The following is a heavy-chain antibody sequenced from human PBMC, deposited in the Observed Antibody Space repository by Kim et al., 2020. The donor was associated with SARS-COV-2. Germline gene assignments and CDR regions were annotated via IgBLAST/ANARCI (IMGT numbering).Heavy chain of an antibody. J-gene: IGHJ4*02. D-gene: IGHD4-17*01. V-gene: IGHV3-30*07. Sequence: ADTQQGRCTISRDNSKNTLYLQMNSRRAEDTAVYYCARQGNDYGDYGFDYWGQGTLVTVSS. CDR3: ARQGNDYGDYGFDY.